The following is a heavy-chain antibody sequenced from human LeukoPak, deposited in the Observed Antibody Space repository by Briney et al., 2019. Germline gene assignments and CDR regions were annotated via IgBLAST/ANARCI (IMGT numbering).Heavy chain of an antibody. V-gene: IGHV4-39*01. J-gene: IGHJ3*02. D-gene: IGHD2-2*01. CDR1: GGSISSSSYY. CDR2: IYYSGST. CDR3: ARHGTYCSSTSCYSDAFDI. Sequence: PSETLSLTCTVSGGSISSSSYYWGWIRQPPGKGLEWIGNIYYSGSTYYNPSLKSRVTISVDTSKNQFSLKLSSVTAADPAVYYCARHGTYCSSTSCYSDAFDIWGQGTMVTVSS.